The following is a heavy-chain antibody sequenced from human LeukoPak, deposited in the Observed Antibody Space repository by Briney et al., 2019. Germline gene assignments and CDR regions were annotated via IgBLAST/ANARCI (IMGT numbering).Heavy chain of an antibody. Sequence: ASVKVSCKASGYTFTGYYMHWVRQAPGQGLEWMGWINPNSGGTNYAQKFQGRVTMTRDTSISTAYMELSRLRSDDTAVYYCARDFERYSSDPNNWFDPWGQGTLVTVSS. V-gene: IGHV1-2*02. CDR2: INPNSGGT. CDR1: GYTFTGYY. CDR3: ARDFERYSSDPNNWFDP. D-gene: IGHD6-25*01. J-gene: IGHJ5*02.